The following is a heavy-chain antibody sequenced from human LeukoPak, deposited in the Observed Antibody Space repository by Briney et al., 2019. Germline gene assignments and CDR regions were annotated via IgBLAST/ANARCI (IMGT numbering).Heavy chain of an antibody. Sequence: SETLSLTCAVYGGSFSGYYWSWIRQPPGKGLEWIGEINHSGSTNYNPSLKSRVTISVDTSKNQFSLKLSSVTAADTAVYYCARERDIVVVVAAMENSYANGEFDYWGQGTLVTVSS. CDR3: ARERDIVVVVAAMENSYANGEFDY. D-gene: IGHD2-15*01. CDR1: GGSFSGYY. CDR2: INHSGST. J-gene: IGHJ4*02. V-gene: IGHV4-34*01.